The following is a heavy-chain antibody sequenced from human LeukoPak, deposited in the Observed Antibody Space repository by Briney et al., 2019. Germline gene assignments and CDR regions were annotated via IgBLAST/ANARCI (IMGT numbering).Heavy chain of an antibody. D-gene: IGHD3-10*01. Sequence: SETLSLTCAVYGGSFSGYYWSWIRQPPGKGLEWIGEINHSGSTNYNPSLKSRVTISVDTPKNQFSLKLSSVTAADTAVYYCATFFYGSGSYYKGADYWGQGTLVTVSS. CDR2: INHSGST. J-gene: IGHJ4*02. V-gene: IGHV4-34*01. CDR3: ATFFYGSGSYYKGADY. CDR1: GGSFSGYY.